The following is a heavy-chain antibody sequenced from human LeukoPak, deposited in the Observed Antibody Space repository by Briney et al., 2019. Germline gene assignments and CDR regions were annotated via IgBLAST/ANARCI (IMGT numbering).Heavy chain of an antibody. CDR1: GFTFSNSW. CDR2: IKEDGSEK. J-gene: IGHJ5*02. CDR3: ARDES. Sequence: GGSLRLSCAASGFTFSNSWMSWVRQAPGKGLEWVANIKEDGSEKYYVDSVEGRFTISRDNAKNSLYQQMNSLGAEDTAVYYCARDESWGQGTLVTVSS. V-gene: IGHV3-7*03.